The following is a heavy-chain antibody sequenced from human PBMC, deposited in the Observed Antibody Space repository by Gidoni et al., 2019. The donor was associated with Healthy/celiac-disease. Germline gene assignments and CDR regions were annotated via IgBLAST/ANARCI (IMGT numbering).Heavy chain of an antibody. CDR1: GFPFSSYS. CDR3: ARGRPYCTNGVCEDY. J-gene: IGHJ4*02. V-gene: IGHV3-21*01. CDR2: ISSSSSYI. D-gene: IGHD2-8*01. Sequence: EVQLVESGGGLVKPGGSLSLSCAASGFPFSSYSMNWVRQAPGKGLEWVSSISSSSSYIYYADSVKGRFTISRDNAKNSLYLQMNSLRAEDTAVYYCARGRPYCTNGVCEDYWGQGTLVTVSS.